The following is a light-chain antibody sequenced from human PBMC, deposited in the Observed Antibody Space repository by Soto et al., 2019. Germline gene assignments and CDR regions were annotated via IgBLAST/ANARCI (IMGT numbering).Light chain of an antibody. Sequence: SALTHPASVSGSAGQSIIISCAGTNSDIGRYNFVSWYQQRPGQVPKLLIFDVSNRPSGISDRFSGSKSGQTASLTISGLQAEDEADYYCNSYTSSSPPYVFGTG. V-gene: IGLV2-14*01. CDR2: DVS. CDR3: NSYTSSSPPYV. J-gene: IGLJ1*01. CDR1: NSDIGRYNF.